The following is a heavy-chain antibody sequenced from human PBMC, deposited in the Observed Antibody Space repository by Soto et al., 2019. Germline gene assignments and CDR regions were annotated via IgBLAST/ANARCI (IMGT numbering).Heavy chain of an antibody. CDR3: ATRLPGHWFGLFDY. V-gene: IGHV4-59*01. CDR1: RGSINTYY. CDR2: VSDIGTT. J-gene: IGHJ4*02. Sequence: QVQLQESGPGLVKSSEILSLTCTVSRGSINTYYWSWIRQPPGKGPEWIGYVSDIGTTNYNPSLESRVTISLDMSKNQLSLKVNSVTAADTPMSYCATRLPGHWFGLFDYWSQGTLVTVSS. D-gene: IGHD3-10*01.